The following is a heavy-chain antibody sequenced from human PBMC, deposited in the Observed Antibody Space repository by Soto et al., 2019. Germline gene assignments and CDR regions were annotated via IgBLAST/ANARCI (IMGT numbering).Heavy chain of an antibody. CDR2: ISWNSGSI. CDR3: AKRNYDILTGYKYWYFDL. J-gene: IGHJ2*01. V-gene: IGHV3-9*01. CDR1: GFTFDDYA. Sequence: EVQLVESGGGLVQPGRSLRLYCAASGFTFDDYAMHWVRQAPGKGLEWVSGISWNSGSIGYADSVKGRFTISRDNAKNSLYLQMNSLRAEDTALYYCAKRNYDILTGYKYWYFDLWGRGTLVTVSS. D-gene: IGHD3-9*01.